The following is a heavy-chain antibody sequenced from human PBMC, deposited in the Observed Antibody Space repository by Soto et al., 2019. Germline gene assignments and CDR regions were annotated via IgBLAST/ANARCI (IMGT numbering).Heavy chain of an antibody. D-gene: IGHD7-27*01. J-gene: IGHJ6*02. CDR2: ISYTGRT. CDR3: AREWGLLPYYVMNV. CDR1: GGSVTSYH. V-gene: IGHV4-59*02. Sequence: PSETLSLTCVVSGGSVTSYHWSWIRQFPGKGLEWIGYISYTGRTKYNPSLQSRVTISVDTSKNDFSLNLSSVTAADTAVYFCAREWGLLPYYVMNVWGHGTAVTVSS.